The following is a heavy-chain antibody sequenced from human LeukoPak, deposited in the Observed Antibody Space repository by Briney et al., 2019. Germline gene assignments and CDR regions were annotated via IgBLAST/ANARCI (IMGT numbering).Heavy chain of an antibody. J-gene: IGHJ4*02. V-gene: IGHV3-7*01. D-gene: IGHD3-10*01. CDR1: GFTFSSYW. Sequence: GGSLRLSCAASGFTFSSYWMSWVRQAPGKGLEWVANIKQDGSEKYYVDSVKGRFTISRDNAKNSLYLQMNSLRAEDTAVYYCARGAVSCNYYGSGSYKDYWGQGTLVTVSS. CDR3: ARGAVSCNYYGSGSYKDY. CDR2: IKQDGSEK.